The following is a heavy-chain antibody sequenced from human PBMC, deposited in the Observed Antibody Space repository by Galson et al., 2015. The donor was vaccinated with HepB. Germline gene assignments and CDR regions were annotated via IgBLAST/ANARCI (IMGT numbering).Heavy chain of an antibody. CDR2: ISGNGGDT. V-gene: IGHV3-23*01. CDR1: GFTFRSYA. J-gene: IGHJ5*01. D-gene: IGHD3-3*01. CDR3: AKDFLSAVGAGTSPQYFGS. Sequence: SLRLSCAGSGFTFRSYAMSWVRQAPGKGLEWVSGISGNGGDTHYADSVRGRFTISRDNTKNTVILQMTSLRVEDTGTYFCAKDFLSAVGAGTSPQYFGSWGQGIHVSVSS.